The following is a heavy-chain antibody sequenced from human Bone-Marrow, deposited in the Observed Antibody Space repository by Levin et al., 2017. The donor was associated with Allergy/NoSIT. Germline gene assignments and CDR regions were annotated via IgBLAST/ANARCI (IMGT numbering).Heavy chain of an antibody. V-gene: IGHV3-48*03. CDR1: GFTFSSYE. J-gene: IGHJ4*02. CDR3: ARGPTYHDSSEKYFDY. Sequence: GESLKISCVASGFTFSSYELNWVRQSPVKGLEWISYISGTGSTIYYSDSVQGRFTISRDNGKNSLYLQMDSLRAEDTAVYYCARGPTYHDSSEKYFDYWGQGTLVTFSS. D-gene: IGHD3-22*01. CDR2: ISGTGSTI.